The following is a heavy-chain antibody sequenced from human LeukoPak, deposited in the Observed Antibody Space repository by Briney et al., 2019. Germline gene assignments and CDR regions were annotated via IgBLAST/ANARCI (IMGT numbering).Heavy chain of an antibody. CDR3: ARGYSSSWYLNWFDP. Sequence: SETLSLTCTVSGYSISSGCYWGCLRQPPGKGLEWIGSIYHSGSTYYNPSLKSQVTISVDTSKNQFSLKLTSVTAADTAVYYCARGYSSSWYLNWFDPWGQGTLVTVSS. D-gene: IGHD6-13*01. J-gene: IGHJ5*02. CDR2: IYHSGST. V-gene: IGHV4-38-2*02. CDR1: GYSISSGCY.